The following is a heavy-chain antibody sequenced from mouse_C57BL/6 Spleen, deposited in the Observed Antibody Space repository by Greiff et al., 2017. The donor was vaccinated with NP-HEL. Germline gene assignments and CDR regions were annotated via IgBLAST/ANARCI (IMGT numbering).Heavy chain of an antibody. J-gene: IGHJ4*01. D-gene: IGHD1-1*01. CDR3: ARPTTVVATNAMDY. V-gene: IGHV1-72*01. Sequence: QVQLQQPGAELVKPGASVKLSCKASGYTFTSYWMHWVKQRPGRGLEWIGRIDPNSGGTKYNEKFKSKATPTVDKPSSTAYMQLSSLTSEDSAVYYCARPTTVVATNAMDYWGQGTSVTVSS. CDR2: IDPNSGGT. CDR1: GYTFTSYW.